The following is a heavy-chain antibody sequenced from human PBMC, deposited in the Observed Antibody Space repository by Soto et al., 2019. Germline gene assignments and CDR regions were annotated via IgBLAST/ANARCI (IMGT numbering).Heavy chain of an antibody. J-gene: IGHJ4*02. Sequence: PGGSLRLSCAASGFTFSSYAMIWVRQAPGKGLEWVSAISGSGGSTYYADSVKGRFTISRDNSKNTLYLQMNSLRAEDTAVYYCAKVGGYDLYYFDYWGQGTLVTVSS. CDR1: GFTFSSYA. CDR3: AKVGGYDLYYFDY. D-gene: IGHD5-12*01. CDR2: ISGSGGST. V-gene: IGHV3-23*01.